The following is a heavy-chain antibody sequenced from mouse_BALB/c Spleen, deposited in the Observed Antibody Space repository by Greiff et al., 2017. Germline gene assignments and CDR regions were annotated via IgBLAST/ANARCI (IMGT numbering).Heavy chain of an antibody. D-gene: IGHD2-4*01. CDR2: ISYDGSN. V-gene: IGHV3-6*02. J-gene: IGHJ3*01. Sequence: DVHLVESGPGLVKPSQSLSLTCSVTGYSITSGYYWNWIRQFPGNKLEWMGYISYDGSNNYNPSLKNRISITRDTSKNQFFLKLNSVTTEDTATYYCAREGLDYDAEFAYWGQGTLVTVSA. CDR3: AREGLDYDAEFAY. CDR1: GYSITSGYY.